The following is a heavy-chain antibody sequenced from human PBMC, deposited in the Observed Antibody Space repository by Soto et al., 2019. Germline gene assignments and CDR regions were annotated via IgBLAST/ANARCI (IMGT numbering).Heavy chain of an antibody. CDR3: ARVGYSSKEFDY. CDR1: GGSISSGGYY. D-gene: IGHD6-13*01. CDR2: IYYSGST. V-gene: IGHV4-31*03. J-gene: IGHJ4*02. Sequence: QVQLQESGPGLVKPSQTLSLTCTVSGGSISSGGYYWSWIRQHPGKGLEWIGYIYYSGSTYYNPSLKNRVTISVDTSKNQFSRKLSSVTAADTAVYYCARVGYSSKEFDYWGQGTLVTVSS.